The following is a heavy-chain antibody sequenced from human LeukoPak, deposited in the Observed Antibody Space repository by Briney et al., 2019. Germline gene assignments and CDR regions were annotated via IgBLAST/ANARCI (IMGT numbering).Heavy chain of an antibody. CDR2: ISYDGSNK. CDR3: ARGPDYCTNGICYKDY. J-gene: IGHJ4*02. D-gene: IGHD2-8*01. CDR1: GFTFSSYA. V-gene: IGHV3-30-3*01. Sequence: GRSLRLSCAASGFTFSSYAMHWVRQAPGKGLEWVAIISYDGSNKYSADSVKGRFTISRDNSKNTLYLQMNSLRPEDTAVYYCARGPDYCTNGICYKDYWGQGTLVTVSS.